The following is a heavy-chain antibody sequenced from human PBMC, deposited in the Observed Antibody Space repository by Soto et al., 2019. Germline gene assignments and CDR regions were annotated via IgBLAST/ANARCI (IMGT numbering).Heavy chain of an antibody. V-gene: IGHV3-33*01. CDR3: ARSGSSGWYAIDY. D-gene: IGHD6-19*01. CDR1: GFTFNTYG. CDR2: IWYDGSNK. Sequence: QVQLVESGGGVVQPGRSLRLSCAASGFTFNTYGIHWVRQAPGKGLEWVAVIWYDGSNKYYADSVKGRFTISRDNSKNTLYLQMNSLRAEDTAVYYCARSGSSGWYAIDYWGQGTLVTVSS. J-gene: IGHJ4*02.